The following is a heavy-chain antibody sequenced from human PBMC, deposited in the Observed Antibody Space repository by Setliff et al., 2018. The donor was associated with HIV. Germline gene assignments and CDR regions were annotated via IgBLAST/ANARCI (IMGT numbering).Heavy chain of an antibody. CDR2: ISGSETTI. CDR3: ARERLRLGECLDY. CDR1: GFTFSDYY. D-gene: IGHD3-16*01. V-gene: IGHV3-11*04. J-gene: IGHJ4*02. Sequence: LRLSCAASGFTFSDYYMSWIRQAPGKGLEWVSYISGSETTIHYADSVKGRFTISRDNAKNSLSLQMNSLRTEDTAVYYCARERLRLGECLDYWGQGTPVTVSS.